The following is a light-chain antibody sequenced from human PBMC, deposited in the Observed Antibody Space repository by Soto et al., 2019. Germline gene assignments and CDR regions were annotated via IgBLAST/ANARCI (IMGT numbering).Light chain of an antibody. Sequence: DIQMTQSPSTLSASVGDRVTITCRASQSISSWLAWYQQRPGKAPKLLIYDASNRATGIPARFSGSGSGTDFSLTIISLEPEDFAVYYCQQRSSWPLTFGEGTKVEIK. J-gene: IGKJ4*01. CDR3: QQRSSWPLT. CDR2: DAS. V-gene: IGKV1-5*01. CDR1: QSISSW.